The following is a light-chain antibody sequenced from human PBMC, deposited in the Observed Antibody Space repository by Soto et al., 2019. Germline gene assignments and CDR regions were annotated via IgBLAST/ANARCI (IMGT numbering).Light chain of an antibody. V-gene: IGLV2-8*01. Sequence: QSALTQPPSASGSPGQSVTISCAGTNNGVGGYNYVSWYQQHPGKVPQLMIYQVTKRPSGVPDRFSASKSDTTASLTISGLQADDEGDYYCMSYAGGNRFVFGTGTKLTVL. CDR1: NNGVGGYNY. CDR3: MSYAGGNRFV. CDR2: QVT. J-gene: IGLJ1*01.